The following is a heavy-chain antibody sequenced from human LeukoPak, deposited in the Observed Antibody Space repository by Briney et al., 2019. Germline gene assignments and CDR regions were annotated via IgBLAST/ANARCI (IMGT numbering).Heavy chain of an antibody. CDR2: IYPGESGP. CDR3: GMSGDRVPLQDNVFDV. Sequence: GGSPKVSCKVSGFSFNSYCIGWGPQVPGKGLEWGGIIYPGESGPTYSPSFQGQVTISVDKSINTAYLQWSSLQASDTAMYYCGMSGDRVPLQDNVFDVWGQGTMVTVST. J-gene: IGHJ3*01. CDR1: GFSFNSYC. V-gene: IGHV5-51*01. D-gene: IGHD1-26*01.